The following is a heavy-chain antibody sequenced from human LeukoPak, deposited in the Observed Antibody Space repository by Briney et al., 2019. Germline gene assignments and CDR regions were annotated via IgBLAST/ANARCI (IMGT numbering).Heavy chain of an antibody. D-gene: IGHD1-7*01. CDR1: GFTFSSYS. CDR3: ARDSITGTTIPFDY. Sequence: KPGGSLRLSCAASGFTFSSYSMNWVRQAPGKGLEWVSSISSSSRYISYADSVKGRFTISRDNAKNSLYLQMSSLRAEDTAVYYCARDSITGTTIPFDYWGQGTLVTVSS. J-gene: IGHJ4*02. V-gene: IGHV3-21*01. CDR2: ISSSSRYI.